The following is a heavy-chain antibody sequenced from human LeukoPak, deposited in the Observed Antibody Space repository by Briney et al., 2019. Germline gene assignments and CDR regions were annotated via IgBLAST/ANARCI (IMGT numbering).Heavy chain of an antibody. CDR1: GYSLTSYW. CDR2: IYPGDSDT. CDR3: ARQTSSSSRVDF. V-gene: IGHV5-51*01. D-gene: IGHD6-6*01. Sequence: GESLKISCKGSGYSLTSYWIGWVRQMPGKGLEWMGIIYPGDSDTRYSPSFQGQVTISADKSISTAYLQWNSLKASDTAMYFCARQTSSSSRVDFWGQGTLVTVSS. J-gene: IGHJ4*02.